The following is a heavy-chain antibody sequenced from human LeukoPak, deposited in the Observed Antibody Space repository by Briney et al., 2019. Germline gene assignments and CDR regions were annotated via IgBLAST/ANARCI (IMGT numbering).Heavy chain of an antibody. CDR3: ARALGYSYGYPYYYYGMDV. V-gene: IGHV1-69*13. D-gene: IGHD5-18*01. Sequence: ASVKVSCTASGGTFISYAISWVRQAPGQGLEWVGGIIPIFGTANYAQKFQGRVTITADESTSTAYMELSSLRSEDTAVYYCARALGYSYGYPYYYYGMDVWGQGTTVTVSS. CDR2: IIPIFGTA. J-gene: IGHJ6*02. CDR1: GGTFISYA.